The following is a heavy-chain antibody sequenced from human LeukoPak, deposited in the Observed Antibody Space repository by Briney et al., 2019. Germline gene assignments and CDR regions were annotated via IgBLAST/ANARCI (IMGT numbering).Heavy chain of an antibody. CDR3: ARDRTYYYDSSGDYNPYYYYGMDV. CDR2: TWYDGSNK. Sequence: PGGSLRLSCAASGFTFSSYGMHWVRQAPGKGLEWVAVTWYDGSNKYYADSVKGRFTISRDNSKNTLYLQMNGLRAEDTAVYYCARDRTYYYDSSGDYNPYYYYGMDVWGQGTTVTVSS. CDR1: GFTFSSYG. J-gene: IGHJ6*02. D-gene: IGHD3-22*01. V-gene: IGHV3-33*01.